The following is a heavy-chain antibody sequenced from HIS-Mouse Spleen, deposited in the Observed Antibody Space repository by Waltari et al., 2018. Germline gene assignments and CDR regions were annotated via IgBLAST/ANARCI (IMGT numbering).Heavy chain of an antibody. CDR1: GFPFSSYW. Sequence: EVQLVESGGGLVQPGGSLRLSCAASGFPFSSYWMGWVRQAPGKGLEWVANIKQDGSEKYYVDSVKGRFTISRDNAKNSLYLQMNSLRAEDTAVYYCAREGDSGSYFDYWGQGTLVTVSS. CDR3: AREGDSGSYFDY. D-gene: IGHD1-26*01. CDR2: IKQDGSEK. J-gene: IGHJ4*02. V-gene: IGHV3-7*01.